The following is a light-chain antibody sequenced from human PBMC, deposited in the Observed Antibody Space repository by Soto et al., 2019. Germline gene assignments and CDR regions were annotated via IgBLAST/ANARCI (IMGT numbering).Light chain of an antibody. J-gene: IGKJ2*01. Sequence: DIQMTQSPSSLSASVGDRVTITCRASQRIATYLNWYRQKPGKAPELLIYAASSLQSGVPSTFSGSGSGTDFTLTINRLQPEDFATYYCQRTYTTPRTFGQGTKLEI. V-gene: IGKV1-39*01. CDR3: QRTYTTPRT. CDR1: QRIATY. CDR2: AAS.